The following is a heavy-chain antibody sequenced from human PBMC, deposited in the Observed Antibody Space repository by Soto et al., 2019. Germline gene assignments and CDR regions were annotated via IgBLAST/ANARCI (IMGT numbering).Heavy chain of an antibody. J-gene: IGHJ5*01. D-gene: IGHD2-15*01. CDR1: RDSVSSNSPT. Sequence: SQTLSVTYAISRDSVSSNSPTWDWLRQSPSRGLEWLGRTYYRSRWFNDYAGSVKGRITINPDTSNNQFSLQLTSLSPDDTAVYYCARLRGDSWFDFGGQGTRVXVSS. V-gene: IGHV6-1*01. CDR3: ARLRGDSWFDF. CDR2: TYYRSRWFN.